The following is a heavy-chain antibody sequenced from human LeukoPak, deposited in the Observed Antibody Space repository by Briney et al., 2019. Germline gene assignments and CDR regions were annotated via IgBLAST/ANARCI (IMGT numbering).Heavy chain of an antibody. D-gene: IGHD3-22*01. CDR2: IYYSGST. Sequence: SETLSLTCTVSGGSISSYYWSWIRQPPGKGLEWIGYIYYSGSTNYNPSLKSRVTISVDTSKNQFSLKLSSVTAADTAVYYCARHRGSSGYDAFDIXXQGTMVTVSS. J-gene: IGHJ3*02. V-gene: IGHV4-59*08. CDR1: GGSISSYY. CDR3: ARHRGSSGYDAFDI.